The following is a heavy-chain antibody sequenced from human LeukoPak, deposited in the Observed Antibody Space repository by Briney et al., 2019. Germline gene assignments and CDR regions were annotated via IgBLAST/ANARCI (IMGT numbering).Heavy chain of an antibody. CDR2: IRKDGGDI. D-gene: IGHD3-10*01. CDR3: ARDAFGDFSY. Sequence: GGSLRLSCVASGLSFGSYWMDWVRQAPGKGLEWVANIRKDGGDIHYVDSVKGRFTISRGNAKNSVYQQMHSLRAEDTAMYYCARDAFGDFSYWGQGILVTVSS. J-gene: IGHJ4*02. V-gene: IGHV3-7*01. CDR1: GLSFGSYW.